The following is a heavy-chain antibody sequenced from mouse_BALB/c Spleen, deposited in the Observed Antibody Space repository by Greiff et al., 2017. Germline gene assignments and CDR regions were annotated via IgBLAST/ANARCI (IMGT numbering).Heavy chain of an antibody. V-gene: IGHV14-3*02. J-gene: IGHJ4*01. CDR3: TRGNWDAAMDY. CDR2: IDPANGNT. Sequence: VQLQQSGAELVKPGASVKLSCTASGFNIKDTYMHWVKQRPEQGLEWIGRIDPANGNTKYDPKFQGKATITADTSSSTAYMQLSSLTSEDSAVYYCTRGNWDAAMDYWGQGTSVTVSS. D-gene: IGHD4-1*01. CDR1: GFNIKDTY.